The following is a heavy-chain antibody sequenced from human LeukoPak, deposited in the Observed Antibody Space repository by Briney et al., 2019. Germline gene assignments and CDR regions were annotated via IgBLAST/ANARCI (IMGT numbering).Heavy chain of an antibody. CDR1: GGSISSSSYY. D-gene: IGHD3-10*01. CDR2: IYYSGST. V-gene: IGHV4-39*01. Sequence: SETLSLTCTVSGGSISSSSYYWGWIRQPPGKGLEWIGSIYYSGSTYCNPSLKSRVTISVDTSKNQFSLKLSSVTAADTAVYYCARHYGSGSYYYYYYGMDVWGQGTTVTVSS. CDR3: ARHYGSGSYYYYYYGMDV. J-gene: IGHJ6*02.